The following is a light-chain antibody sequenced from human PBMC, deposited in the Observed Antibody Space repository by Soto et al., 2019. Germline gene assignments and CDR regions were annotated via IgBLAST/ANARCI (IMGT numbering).Light chain of an antibody. J-gene: IGKJ1*01. Sequence: DIVLTQSPATLSLSPGERATLSCRASQSVGNYLAWYQQKPGQAPRLLIHDISNRASGIPARFSGSGSGTDFTLTISSLETEDFAVYYCQHRSNWPRGTFGQGTKVEIK. V-gene: IGKV3-11*01. CDR3: QHRSNWPRGT. CDR1: QSVGNY. CDR2: DIS.